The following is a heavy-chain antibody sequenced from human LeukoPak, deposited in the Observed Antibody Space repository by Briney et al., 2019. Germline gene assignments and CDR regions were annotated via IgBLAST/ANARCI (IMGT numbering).Heavy chain of an antibody. Sequence: GGSLRLCCAASGFTFSGYAVHWVRQTPGKGLEWVAIISYDGSTIYYADSVKGRFTISRDNSRSILYPQMNSLRPEDTAVYYCSRGKGSGSFLIDYWGQGTLVTVSS. V-gene: IGHV3-30-3*01. CDR3: SRGKGSGSFLIDY. CDR2: ISYDGSTI. J-gene: IGHJ4*02. CDR1: GFTFSGYA. D-gene: IGHD3-10*01.